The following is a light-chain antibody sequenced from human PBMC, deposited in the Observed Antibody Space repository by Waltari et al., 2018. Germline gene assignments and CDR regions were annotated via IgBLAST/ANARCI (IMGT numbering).Light chain of an antibody. V-gene: IGLV3-1*01. Sequence: SYELTQPPSVSVSPGQTASITCSGHKMGDKFACWYQQKPGQSPVLVIYQSTKRPSGIPERFSGSNSGNTATLTISGTQAMDEADHYCQAWDTITGGVFGGGTKLTVL. CDR1: KMGDKF. CDR3: QAWDTITGGV. J-gene: IGLJ2*01. CDR2: QST.